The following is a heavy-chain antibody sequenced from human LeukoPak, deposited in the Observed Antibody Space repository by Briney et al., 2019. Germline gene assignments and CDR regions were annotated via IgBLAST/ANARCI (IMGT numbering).Heavy chain of an antibody. D-gene: IGHD7-27*01. CDR3: TPTSGLTGDDLASRGVIDY. CDR1: GFTFSSYA. V-gene: IGHV3-23*01. J-gene: IGHJ4*02. CDR2: VSGSGGST. Sequence: GGSLRLSCAASGFTFSSYAMSWVRQASGKGLEWGSHVSGSGGSTYYADSVKGRFTISRDNSKNALYLQMNSLRGDDTAVYYCTPTSGLTGDDLASRGVIDYWGQGTLVTVSS.